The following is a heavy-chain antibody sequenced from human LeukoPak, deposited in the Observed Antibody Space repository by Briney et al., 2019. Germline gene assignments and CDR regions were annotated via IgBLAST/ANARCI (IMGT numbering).Heavy chain of an antibody. D-gene: IGHD3-22*01. CDR3: ARKYYYDTPFDY. J-gene: IGHJ4*02. Sequence: PSETLSLTCTVSGGSISSSSYYWGWIRQPPGKGLEWIGSIYYSGSTYYNPPLKSRVTISVDTSKNQFSLKLSSVTAADTAVYYCARKYYYDTPFDYWGQGTLVTVSS. CDR1: GGSISSSSYY. CDR2: IYYSGST. V-gene: IGHV4-39*01.